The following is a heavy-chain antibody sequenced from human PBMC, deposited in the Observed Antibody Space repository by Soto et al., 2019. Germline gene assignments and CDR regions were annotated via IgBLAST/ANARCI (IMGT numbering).Heavy chain of an antibody. CDR3: AWTYGSGDYFLPFEY. D-gene: IGHD3-10*01. V-gene: IGHV1-18*01. Sequence: QVQLLQSGAEVKKPGASVKVSCKASGYMFNTYGITWVRQAPGQGLEWMGWISVYNGNIDYAPKFEGRVTMTTDTSTSTAYMELKSLTSDDTAVYYCAWTYGSGDYFLPFEYWGQGTPVSVSS. CDR2: ISVYNGNI. CDR1: GYMFNTYG. J-gene: IGHJ4*02.